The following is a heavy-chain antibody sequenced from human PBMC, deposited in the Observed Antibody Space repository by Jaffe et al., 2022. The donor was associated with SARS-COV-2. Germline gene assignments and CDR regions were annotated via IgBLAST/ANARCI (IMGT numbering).Heavy chain of an antibody. CDR2: IKTDGSKT. CDR3: AGATSDYYYGLDV. Sequence: EVQLVESGGGLVQPGGSLRLSCAASGFTFSAYWMHWVRQAPGKGLVWVSRIKTDGSKTDYADSVKGRFTISRDNAKNTLYLQMNSLRAEDTAVYYCAGATSDYYYGLDVWGQGTTVTVSS. CDR1: GFTFSAYW. V-gene: IGHV3-74*01. J-gene: IGHJ6*02.